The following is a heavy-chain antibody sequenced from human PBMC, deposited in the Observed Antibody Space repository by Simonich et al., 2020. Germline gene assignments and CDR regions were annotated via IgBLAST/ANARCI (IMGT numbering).Heavy chain of an antibody. CDR2: ISGRGGST. J-gene: IGHJ3*02. CDR3: AKDLGERITMIVVVIDAFDI. D-gene: IGHD3-22*01. V-gene: IGHV3-23*01. CDR1: GFTFSSYA. Sequence: GGGLVQPGGSLRLSCAASGFTFSSYAMSWVRQAPGKGLEWVSAISGRGGSTYYKDSVEGRFTISRDNSKNTLYLQMNSLRAEDTAVYYSAKDLGERITMIVVVIDAFDIWGQGTMVTVSS.